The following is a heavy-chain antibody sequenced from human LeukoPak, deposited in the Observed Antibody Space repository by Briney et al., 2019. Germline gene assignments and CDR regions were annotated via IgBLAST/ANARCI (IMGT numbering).Heavy chain of an antibody. Sequence: PGGSLRLSCAASGFTVSNNYMSWVRQAPGKGLEWVSVIYSGGSTYYADSVKGRFTISRDNSKNTLYLQMNSLRAEDTAVYYCARVFWIAAAAFDIWGQGTMVTVSS. J-gene: IGHJ3*02. CDR3: ARVFWIAAAAFDI. V-gene: IGHV3-53*01. CDR1: GFTVSNNY. CDR2: IYSGGST. D-gene: IGHD6-13*01.